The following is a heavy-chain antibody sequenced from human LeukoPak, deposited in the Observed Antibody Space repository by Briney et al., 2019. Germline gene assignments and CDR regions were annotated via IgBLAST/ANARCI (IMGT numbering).Heavy chain of an antibody. CDR1: GGTFSSYA. J-gene: IGHJ4*02. V-gene: IGHV1-69*13. Sequence: PSASVKVSCKASGGTFSSYAISWVRQAPGQGLEWMGGIIPIFGTANYAQKFQGRVTITADESTSTAYMELSSLRSEDTAVYYCARGFRARYFDWLLSPHYWGQGTLVTVSS. CDR2: IIPIFGTA. CDR3: ARGFRARYFDWLLSPHY. D-gene: IGHD3-9*01.